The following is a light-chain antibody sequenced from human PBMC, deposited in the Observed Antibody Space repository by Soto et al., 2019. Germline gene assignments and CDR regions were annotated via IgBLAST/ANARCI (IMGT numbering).Light chain of an antibody. CDR1: QSVSDY. CDR2: GAS. Sequence: ETLMTHSPATLSVSPGERATLSCRASQSVSDYLAWYQQRPGQAPRLLIFGASTRATGFPARFSGSGSGTEFTLTISSLQSEDFAVYYCQQYKDWPHTFGQGTKVDIK. V-gene: IGKV3-15*01. CDR3: QQYKDWPHT. J-gene: IGKJ1*01.